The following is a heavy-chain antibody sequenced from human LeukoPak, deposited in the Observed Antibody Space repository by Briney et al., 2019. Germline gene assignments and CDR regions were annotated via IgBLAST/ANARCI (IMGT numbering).Heavy chain of an antibody. CDR1: GFIFRSYA. D-gene: IGHD3-10*02. CDR3: ARRGITMYLGAFDI. V-gene: IGHV3-23*01. CDR2: ITASSGST. J-gene: IGHJ3*02. Sequence: GGSLRLSCAASGFIFRSYAMSWVRQAPGKGLEWVSSITASSGSTYYVDSVKGRFTISRDNSKNQFSLKLSSVTAADTAVYYCARRGITMYLGAFDIWGQGTMVTVSS.